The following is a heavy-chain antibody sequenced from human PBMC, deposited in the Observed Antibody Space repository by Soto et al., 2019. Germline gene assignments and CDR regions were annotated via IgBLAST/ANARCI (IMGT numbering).Heavy chain of an antibody. Sequence: SETLSLTCTVSGGSISSGGYYWSWIRQHPGKGLEWIGYIYYSGSTYYNPSLKSRVTISVDTSKNQFSLKLSSVTAAYTAVYYCGSGSYYTSSFDYWGQGTLVTVSS. CDR3: GSGSYYTSSFDY. CDR1: GGSISSGGYY. J-gene: IGHJ4*02. CDR2: IYYSGST. V-gene: IGHV4-31*03. D-gene: IGHD3-10*01.